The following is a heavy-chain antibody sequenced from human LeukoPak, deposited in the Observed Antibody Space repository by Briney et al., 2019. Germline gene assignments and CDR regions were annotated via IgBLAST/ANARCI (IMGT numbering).Heavy chain of an antibody. CDR3: AELGITMIGGV. V-gene: IGHV3-21*01. Sequence: TGGSLRLSCAASGFTFSSYGMHWVRQAPGKGLEWVSSISSGSSYIYYSDSVQGRFTISRDNAKNSLYLQMNSLRAEDTAVYYCAELGITMIGGVWGKGTTVTISS. J-gene: IGHJ6*04. CDR1: GFTFSSYG. D-gene: IGHD3-10*02. CDR2: ISSGSSYI.